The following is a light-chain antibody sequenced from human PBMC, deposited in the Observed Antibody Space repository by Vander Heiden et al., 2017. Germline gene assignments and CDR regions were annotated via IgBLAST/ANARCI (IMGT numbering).Light chain of an antibody. Sequence: DIQMNQSPSSLSASIGDRVTITCRASQNINKYLNWYQQKPGKSPKVLIYTASSLQTGVPSRFSGSGSGTDFTLTISSLQPEDFAIYYCQQYYSTPRTFGQGTKVEIK. V-gene: IGKV1-39*01. CDR3: QQYYSTPRT. J-gene: IGKJ1*01. CDR1: QNINKY. CDR2: TAS.